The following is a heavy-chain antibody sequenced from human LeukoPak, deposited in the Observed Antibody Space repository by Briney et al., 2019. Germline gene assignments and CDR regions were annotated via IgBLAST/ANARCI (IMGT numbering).Heavy chain of an antibody. V-gene: IGHV3-11*01. J-gene: IGHJ4*02. CDR1: GFTFSDYY. Sequence: PGGSLRLSCAASGFTFSDYYMSWIRQAPGKGLEWVSYISGSGSTIYYADSVKGRFTISRDNAKNSLYLQMNSPRAEDTAVYYCARVGSSSGHYFDYWGQGTLVTVSS. CDR3: ARVGSSSGHYFDY. CDR2: ISGSGSTI. D-gene: IGHD6-19*01.